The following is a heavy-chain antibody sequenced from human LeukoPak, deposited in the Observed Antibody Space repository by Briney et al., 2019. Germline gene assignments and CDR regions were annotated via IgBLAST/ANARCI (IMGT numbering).Heavy chain of an antibody. CDR1: GFTVSSNY. J-gene: IGHJ4*02. V-gene: IGHV3-53*01. Sequence: GGSLRLSCAASGFTVSSNYMSWVRQAPGKGLEWVSVIYSGGSTYYADSVKGRFTISRDNSKNTLYLQMNSLRAEDTAVYYCAKANLYDYVWGSYRYFDYWGQGTLVTVSS. D-gene: IGHD3-16*02. CDR3: AKANLYDYVWGSYRYFDY. CDR2: IYSGGST.